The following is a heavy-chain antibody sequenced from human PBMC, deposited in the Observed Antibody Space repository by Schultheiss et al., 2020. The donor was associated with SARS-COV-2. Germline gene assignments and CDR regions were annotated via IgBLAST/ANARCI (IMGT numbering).Heavy chain of an antibody. CDR1: GASISSYY. V-gene: IGHV4-59*08. CDR3: ARRRQDTNAYSYFDS. CDR2: INHRGST. Sequence: SETLSLTCTVSGASISSYYWSWIRQPPGKGLEWIGDINHRGSTNYNPSLRSRVTISVDTSKNQFSLKLNSVTAADTAVYYCARRRQDTNAYSYFDSWGQGTLVTVSS. D-gene: IGHD4-11*01. J-gene: IGHJ4*02.